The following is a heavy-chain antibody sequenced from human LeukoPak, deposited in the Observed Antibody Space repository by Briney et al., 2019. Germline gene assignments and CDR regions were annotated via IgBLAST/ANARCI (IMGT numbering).Heavy chain of an antibody. CDR3: ARCPIPRYSSSWDYYYYYMDV. D-gene: IGHD6-13*01. V-gene: IGHV4-4*07. Sequence: PSETLSLTCTVSGGSISSYYWSWIRQPAGKGLEWIGRIYTSGSTNYNPSLKSRVTMSVDTSKNQFSLKLSSVTAADTAVYYCARCPIPRYSSSWDYYYYYMDVWGKGTTVTVSS. CDR1: GGSISSYY. CDR2: IYTSGST. J-gene: IGHJ6*03.